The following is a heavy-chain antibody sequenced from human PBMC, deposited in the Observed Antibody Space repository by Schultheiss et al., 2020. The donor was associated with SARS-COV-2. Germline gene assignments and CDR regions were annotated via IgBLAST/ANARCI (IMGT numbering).Heavy chain of an antibody. V-gene: IGHV3-33*01. D-gene: IGHD4-17*01. CDR3: ATDLSAVTNEALFDY. CDR1: GFTFSSYG. J-gene: IGHJ4*02. CDR2: IWYDGSNK. Sequence: GESLKISCAASGFTFSSYGMHWVRQAPGKGLEWVAVIWYDGSNKYYADSVKGRFTISRDNSKNTLYLQMNSLRAEDTAVYYCATDLSAVTNEALFDYWGQGTLVTVSS.